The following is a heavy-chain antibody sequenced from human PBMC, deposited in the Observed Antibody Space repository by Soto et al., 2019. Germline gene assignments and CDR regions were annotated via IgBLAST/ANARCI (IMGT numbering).Heavy chain of an antibody. CDR2: ISAYNGNT. J-gene: IGHJ4*02. D-gene: IGHD3-3*01. CDR3: ARAVTYTYYDFWSGYPVYYFDY. CDR1: GYTFTSYG. Sequence: QVQLVQSGAEVKKPGASVKVSCKASGYTFTSYGISWVRQAPGQGLEWMGWISAYNGNTNYAQKLQGRVTMTTDTSTSTAYMELRSLRSDDTAVYYCARAVTYTYYDFWSGYPVYYFDYWGQGTLVTVSS. V-gene: IGHV1-18*01.